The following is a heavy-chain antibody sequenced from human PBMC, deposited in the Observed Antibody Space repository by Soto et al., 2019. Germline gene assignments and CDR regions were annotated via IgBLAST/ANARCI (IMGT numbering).Heavy chain of an antibody. CDR1: GFTFRSYD. Sequence: GSLKLSWSAPGFTFRSYDMHWVRQATGKGLEWVSAIGTAGYTYYPGSVKGRFTISRENATNSLYLQMNSLRAGDTAVYYCARGATMVRGVLLDAFDIWGQGTMVTVSS. D-gene: IGHD3-10*01. V-gene: IGHV3-13*04. J-gene: IGHJ3*02. CDR2: IGTAGYT. CDR3: ARGATMVRGVLLDAFDI.